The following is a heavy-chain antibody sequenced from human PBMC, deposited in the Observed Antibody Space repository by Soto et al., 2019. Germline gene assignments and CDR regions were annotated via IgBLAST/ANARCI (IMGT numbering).Heavy chain of an antibody. J-gene: IGHJ4*02. Sequence: GGSLRLSCAXSGFTFSDYYMSWIRQAPGKGLEWVSYISSSSSYTNYADSVKGRFTISRDNAKNSLYLQMNSLRAEDTAVYYCAREVTGPDYWGQGTLVTVSS. CDR1: GFTFSDYY. D-gene: IGHD1-20*01. CDR2: ISSSSSYT. V-gene: IGHV3-11*06. CDR3: AREVTGPDY.